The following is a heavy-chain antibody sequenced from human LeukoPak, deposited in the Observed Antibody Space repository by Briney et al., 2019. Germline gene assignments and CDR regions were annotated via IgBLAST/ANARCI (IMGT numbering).Heavy chain of an antibody. CDR1: GFTFSSYW. Sequence: PGGSLRLSCAASGFTFSSYWMSWVRQAPGKGLEWVANIKQDGSEKYYVDSVKGRFTISRDNAKNSLYLQMNSLRAEDTAVYYCARDRRYDFWSGYLRGFDYWGQGTLVTVSS. CDR2: IKQDGSEK. D-gene: IGHD3-3*01. V-gene: IGHV3-7*01. J-gene: IGHJ4*02. CDR3: ARDRRYDFWSGYLRGFDY.